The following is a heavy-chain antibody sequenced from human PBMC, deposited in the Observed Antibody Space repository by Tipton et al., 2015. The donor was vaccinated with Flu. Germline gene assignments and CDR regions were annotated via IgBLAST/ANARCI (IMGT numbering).Heavy chain of an antibody. Sequence: TLSLTCTVSGGSISSYYWSWIRQPAGKGLEWIGRIYASGSTYYNPSLRSRVTMSLDTSKNQFSLKLTSVTAADTAMYYCARGYGHQLVALWGQGTLVTVSS. CDR1: GGSISSYY. V-gene: IGHV4-4*07. CDR2: IYASGST. J-gene: IGHJ4*02. D-gene: IGHD6-13*01. CDR3: ARGYGHQLVAL.